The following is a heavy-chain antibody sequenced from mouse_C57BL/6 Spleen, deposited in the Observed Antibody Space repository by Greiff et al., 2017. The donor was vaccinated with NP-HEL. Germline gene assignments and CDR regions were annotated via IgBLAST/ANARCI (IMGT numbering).Heavy chain of an antibody. CDR3: ARGGGYWDY. CDR1: GFTFSSYA. CDR2: ISDGGSYT. D-gene: IGHD2-3*01. Sequence: DVQLVESGGGLVKPGGSLKLSCAASGFTFSSYAMSWVRQTPEKRLEWVATISDGGSYTYYPDNVKGRFTISRDNAKNNLYLQMSHLKSEDTAMYYCARGGGYWDYWGQGTTLTVSS. V-gene: IGHV5-4*01. J-gene: IGHJ2*01.